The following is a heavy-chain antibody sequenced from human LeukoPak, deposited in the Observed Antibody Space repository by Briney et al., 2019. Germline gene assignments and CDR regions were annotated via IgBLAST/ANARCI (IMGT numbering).Heavy chain of an antibody. Sequence: SQTLSLTCTVTGDSISSGDYYWSWIRQPPGKGLEWIGCIYNSGSTYYNPSLKSRVTISADTSKNQFSLKLSSVTAADTAVYYCARGTGYYYYMDVWGKGTTVTVSS. V-gene: IGHV4-30-4*08. J-gene: IGHJ6*03. CDR1: GDSISSGDYY. D-gene: IGHD3-10*01. CDR3: ARGTGYYYYMDV. CDR2: IYNSGST.